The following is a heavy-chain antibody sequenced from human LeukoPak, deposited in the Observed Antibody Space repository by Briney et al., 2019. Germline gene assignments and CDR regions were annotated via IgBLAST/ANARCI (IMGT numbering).Heavy chain of an antibody. V-gene: IGHV1-2*06. CDR2: VNPNSGGT. CDR3: AREVVTAIHYHFDY. J-gene: IGHJ4*02. Sequence: ASVKVSCKASGYTFTGYYIHWVRQAPGQGLEWMGRVNPNSGGTNYAQKFQGRVTMTRDTSISTAYMELSRLTSDDTAVCYCAREVVTAIHYHFDYWGQGTLVTVSS. D-gene: IGHD2-21*02. CDR1: GYTFTGYY.